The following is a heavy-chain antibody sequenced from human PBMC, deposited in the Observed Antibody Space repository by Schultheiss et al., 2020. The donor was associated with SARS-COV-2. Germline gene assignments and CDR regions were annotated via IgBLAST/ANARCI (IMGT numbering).Heavy chain of an antibody. CDR1: GFTFSTYG. Sequence: GGSLRLSCAASGFTFSTYGMHWVRQAPGKGLEWVALISYDGSNKYYADSVKGRFTISRDNSKNTLYLQMNSLRAEDTAVYYCASNADYDFWSGYGYWGQGTLVTVSS. J-gene: IGHJ4*02. D-gene: IGHD3-3*01. V-gene: IGHV3-30*03. CDR2: ISYDGSNK. CDR3: ASNADYDFWSGYGY.